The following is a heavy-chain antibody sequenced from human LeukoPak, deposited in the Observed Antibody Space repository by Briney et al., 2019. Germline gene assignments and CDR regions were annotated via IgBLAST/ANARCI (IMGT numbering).Heavy chain of an antibody. CDR2: IYYSGST. V-gene: IGHV4-59*08. D-gene: IGHD3-10*01. CDR3: ARGGKGVIWFGVYFDY. J-gene: IGHJ4*02. CDR1: GGSISSYY. Sequence: PSETLSLTCTVSGGSISSYYWSWIRQPPGKGLEWIGYIYYSGSTNYNPSLKSRVTISVDTSKNQFSLKLSSVTAADTAVYYCARGGKGVIWFGVYFDYWGQGTLVTVSS.